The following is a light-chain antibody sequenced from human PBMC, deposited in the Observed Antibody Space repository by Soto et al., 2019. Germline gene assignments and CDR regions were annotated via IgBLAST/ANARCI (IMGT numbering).Light chain of an antibody. CDR2: DVS. CDR3: SSYTSSSTYYV. V-gene: IGLV2-14*01. Sequence: QSALTQPASVSGSPGQPITISFTGTSSDVGGYNYVSWYQQHPGKAPKLLIYDVSNRPSGVSNRFSGSKSGNTASLTISGLQAEDEADYYCSSYTSSSTYYVFGPGTKLTVL. J-gene: IGLJ1*01. CDR1: SSDVGGYNY.